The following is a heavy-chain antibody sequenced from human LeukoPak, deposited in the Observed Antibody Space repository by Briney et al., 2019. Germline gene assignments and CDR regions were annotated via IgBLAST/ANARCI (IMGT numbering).Heavy chain of an antibody. J-gene: IGHJ5*02. CDR2: INPSGGST. V-gene: IGHV1-46*01. CDR3: ATSRTISESWFDP. CDR1: GYTFTSYY. Sequence: ASVNVSFKASGYTFTSYYMHWVRQAPGQGLEWMGIINPSGGSTSYAQKFQGRVTMTRHTSTSTVYMELSSLRSEDTAVYYCATSRTISESWFDPWGPGTLVTVSS. D-gene: IGHD3-3*01.